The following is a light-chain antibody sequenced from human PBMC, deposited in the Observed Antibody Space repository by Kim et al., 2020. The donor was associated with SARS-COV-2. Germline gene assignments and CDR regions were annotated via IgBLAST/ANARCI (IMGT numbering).Light chain of an antibody. CDR3: LQHDTFPYT. CDR2: AAS. Sequence: DIQMTQSPSAMSASVGDRVSITCRASQAIGNSLAWFQQKPGKVPERLIYAASSLRSGVPSRFSGSGSGTEFTLTISSLQPEDFATYYCLQHDTFPYTFGQGTKLEIK. CDR1: QAIGNS. J-gene: IGKJ2*01. V-gene: IGKV1-17*03.